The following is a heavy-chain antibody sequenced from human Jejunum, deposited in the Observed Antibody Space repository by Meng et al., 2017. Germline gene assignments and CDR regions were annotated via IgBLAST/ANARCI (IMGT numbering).Heavy chain of an antibody. CDR1: GGSISSGEYF. CDR3: ARGELLWDY. Sequence: EQRKESGPGLVQPYQTLSLTCTGSGGSISSGEYFWSWIRQPPGKGLEWIGYMDYRGSTFYNPSLKSRVTISVDTSKNQFSLKLSSVTAADTAVYFCARGELLWDYWGQGTLVTVSS. J-gene: IGHJ4*02. CDR2: MDYRGST. V-gene: IGHV4-30-4*01. D-gene: IGHD2-2*01.